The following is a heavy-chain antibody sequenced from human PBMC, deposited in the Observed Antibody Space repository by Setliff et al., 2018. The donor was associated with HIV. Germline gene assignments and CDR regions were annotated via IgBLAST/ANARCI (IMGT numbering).Heavy chain of an antibody. CDR2: IYTNGRT. V-gene: IGHV4-4*07. D-gene: IGHD2-15*01. J-gene: IGHJ6*03. CDR1: GDSIISYY. CDR3: ALTGHRLLRGYMDV. Sequence: PSETLSLTCTVSGDSIISYYWSWLRQPAGKGLEWIGHIYTNGRTNYNPSLRSRVTMSVDTSKNQFSLKLKSVTAADTAVYYCALTGHRLLRGYMDVWGKGTTVTVSS.